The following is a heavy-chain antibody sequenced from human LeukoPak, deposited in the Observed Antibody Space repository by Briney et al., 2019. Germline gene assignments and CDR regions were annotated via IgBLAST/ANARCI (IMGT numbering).Heavy chain of an antibody. CDR2: ISGSGGST. CDR1: GFTFSSNG. J-gene: IGHJ6*03. Sequence: GGSLRLSCAASGFTFSSNGMSWVRQAPGKGLEWVSAISGSGGSTYYADSVKGRFTISRDNSKNTLYLQMNSLRAEDTAVYYCAKDSKIVGPTFRSYHYMDVWGKGTTVTISS. CDR3: AKDSKIVGPTFRSYHYMDV. V-gene: IGHV3-23*01. D-gene: IGHD1-26*01.